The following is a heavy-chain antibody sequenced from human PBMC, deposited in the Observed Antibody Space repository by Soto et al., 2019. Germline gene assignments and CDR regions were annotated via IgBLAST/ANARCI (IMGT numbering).Heavy chain of an antibody. CDR1: GFTFSSYA. V-gene: IGHV3-23*01. D-gene: IGHD3-3*01. CDR3: AKVGNFYFWSGSNFPFDF. J-gene: IGHJ4*02. CDR2: ISGSGGST. Sequence: GGSLRLSCAASGFTFSSYAMSWVRQAPGKGLEWVSAISGSGGSTYYADSVKGRFTISRDNSKNTLYLQMNSLRAEDTAVYYCAKVGNFYFWSGSNFPFDFWGQGTLVTVS.